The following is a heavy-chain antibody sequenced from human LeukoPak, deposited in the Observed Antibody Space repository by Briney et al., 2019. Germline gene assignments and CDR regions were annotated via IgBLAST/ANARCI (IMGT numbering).Heavy chain of an antibody. Sequence: KPSETLSLTXAVSGYSISSGYYWGWIRPPPGKGLEWIGSIYHSGSTYYNPSLKSRVTISVDTSKNQFSLKLSSVTAADTAVYYCARHVPGTILDWGQGTLVTVSS. J-gene: IGHJ4*02. CDR2: IYHSGST. CDR1: GYSISSGYY. CDR3: ARHVPGTILD. D-gene: IGHD6-19*01. V-gene: IGHV4-38-2*01.